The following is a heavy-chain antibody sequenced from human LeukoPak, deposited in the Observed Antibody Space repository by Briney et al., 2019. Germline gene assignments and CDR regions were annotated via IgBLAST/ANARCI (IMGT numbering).Heavy chain of an antibody. CDR1: GGSFSTYY. CDR3: ARGPTISETGYVDY. CDR2: INHRGDT. J-gene: IGHJ4*03. Sequence: SETLSLTCAVYGGSFSTYYWSWIRQSPGKGLEWIAEINHRGDTNYNPSVKSRVTISVDTSRNQFSLKITSLTTADTAVYYCARGPTISETGYVDYWGQGTLVTVSP. D-gene: IGHD1-1*01. V-gene: IGHV4-34*01.